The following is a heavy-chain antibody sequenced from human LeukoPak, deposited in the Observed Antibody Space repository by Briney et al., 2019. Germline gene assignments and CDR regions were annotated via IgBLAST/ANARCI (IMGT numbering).Heavy chain of an antibody. CDR2: ISFDGSNK. Sequence: GGSLRLSCTASGFTFISYAMHWVRQAPGKGLEWVAVISFDGSNKYYADSVKGRFTISRDNSKNTLYLQMNSLRTEDTAVYYCARDKDIVVAVAAQFDYWGQGTLVTVSS. CDR3: ARDKDIVVAVAAQFDY. D-gene: IGHD2-15*01. J-gene: IGHJ4*02. CDR1: GFTFISYA. V-gene: IGHV3-30*04.